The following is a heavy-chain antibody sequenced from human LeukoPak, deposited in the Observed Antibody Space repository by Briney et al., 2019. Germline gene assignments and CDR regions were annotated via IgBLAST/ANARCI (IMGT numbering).Heavy chain of an antibody. Sequence: SETLSLTCAVYGGSFSGYYWSWIRQPLGKGLEWIGEINHSGSTNYNPSLKSRVTMSVDTSKNQFSLKLRSVTAADRAVYYCARGLTGSRRYFDSWGQGTLVTVSS. V-gene: IGHV4-34*01. CDR1: GGSFSGYY. CDR3: ARGLTGSRRYFDS. D-gene: IGHD3-10*01. J-gene: IGHJ4*02. CDR2: INHSGST.